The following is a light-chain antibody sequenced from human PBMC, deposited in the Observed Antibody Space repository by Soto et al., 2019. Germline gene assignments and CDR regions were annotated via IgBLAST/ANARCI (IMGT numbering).Light chain of an antibody. CDR1: QSVSSSY. CDR3: QQYNNWPRT. Sequence: IGLTQAPATLSLSPWEIATLSCRASQSVSSSYLAWYQQKPGQAPRLLIYGASTRATGIPARFSGSGSGTEFTLTINSLQSEDFAVYYCQQYNNWPRTFGQGTKVDIK. V-gene: IGKV3-15*01. J-gene: IGKJ1*01. CDR2: GAS.